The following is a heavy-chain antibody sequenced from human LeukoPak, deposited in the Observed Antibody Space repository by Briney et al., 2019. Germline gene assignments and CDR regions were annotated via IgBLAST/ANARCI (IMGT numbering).Heavy chain of an antibody. CDR3: AKDPEDIVVVPAAIRGGS. V-gene: IGHV3-23*01. CDR2: ISGSRGST. J-gene: IGHJ4*02. D-gene: IGHD2-2*02. CDR1: GFTFSSYS. Sequence: GGSLRLSCAASGFTFSSYSMNWVRQAPGKGLEWVSAISGSRGSTYYADSVKGRFTISRDNSKNTLYLQMNSLRAEDTAVYYCAKDPEDIVVVPAAIRGGSWGQGTLVTVSS.